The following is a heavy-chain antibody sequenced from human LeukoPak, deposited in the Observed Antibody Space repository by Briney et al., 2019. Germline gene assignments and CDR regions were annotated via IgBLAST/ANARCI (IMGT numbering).Heavy chain of an antibody. CDR3: ARHGRFLEWLMYPPV. J-gene: IGHJ6*04. CDR2: VNHSGST. V-gene: IGHV4-34*01. Sequence: PSETLSLTCAVYGGSFSGYYWSWIRQPPGKGLEWIGEVNHSGSTNYNPSLKSRVTISVDTSKNQFSLKLSSVTAADTAVYYCARHGRFLEWLMYPPVWGKGTTVTVSS. CDR1: GGSFSGYY. D-gene: IGHD3-3*01.